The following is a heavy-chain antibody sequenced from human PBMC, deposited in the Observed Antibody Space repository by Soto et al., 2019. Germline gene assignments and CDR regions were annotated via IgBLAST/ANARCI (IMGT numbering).Heavy chain of an antibody. V-gene: IGHV3-23*01. J-gene: IGHJ3*02. D-gene: IGHD3-16*02. CDR2: ISGSGGST. CDR3: AKTGRPLYYDYIWGSYRSGAFDI. CDR1: GFTFSSYA. Sequence: GGSLRLSCAASGFTFSSYAMSWVRQAPGKGLEWVSAISGSGGSTYYADSVKGRFTISRDNSKNTLYLQMNSLRAEDTAVYYCAKTGRPLYYDYIWGSYRSGAFDIWGQGTMVTVSS.